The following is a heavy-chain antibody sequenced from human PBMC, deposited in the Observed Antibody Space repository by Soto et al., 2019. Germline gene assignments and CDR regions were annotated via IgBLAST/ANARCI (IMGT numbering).Heavy chain of an antibody. V-gene: IGHV4-34*01. CDR1: GGSFSGYY. Sequence: QVQLQQWGAGLLKPSETLSLTCAVYGGSFSGYYWSWIRQPPGKGLEWIGEINHSGSTNYNPSLKSGVTISVDTSKNQFSLKLSSVTAADTAVYYCARGGRSSGFPEDYWGQGTLVTVSS. J-gene: IGHJ4*02. CDR3: ARGGRSSGFPEDY. D-gene: IGHD6-19*01. CDR2: INHSGST.